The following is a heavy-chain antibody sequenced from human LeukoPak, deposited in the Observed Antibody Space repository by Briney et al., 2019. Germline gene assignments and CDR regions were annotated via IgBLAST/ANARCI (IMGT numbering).Heavy chain of an antibody. CDR3: AAGSSGYDQFDY. Sequence: GGSLRLSCAASGFTFSDYYMTWIRQTPGKGLQRVSYMRRGSDYKAYEGSVKGRFTISRDNGKNSLYLQMNSLTAEDTAVYYCAAGSSGYDQFDYWGQGTLVTVSS. CDR2: MRRGSDYK. V-gene: IGHV3-11*03. CDR1: GFTFSDYY. D-gene: IGHD5-12*01. J-gene: IGHJ4*02.